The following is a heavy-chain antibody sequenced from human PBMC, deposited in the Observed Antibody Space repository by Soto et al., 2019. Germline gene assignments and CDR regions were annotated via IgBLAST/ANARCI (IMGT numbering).Heavy chain of an antibody. D-gene: IGHD6-13*01. J-gene: IGHJ5*02. CDR1: GYTFTSYA. CDR3: ARDRIAAAGGVWFDP. V-gene: IGHV1-3*01. CDR2: INAGNGNT. Sequence: QVQLVQSGAEVKKPGASVKVSCKASGYTFTSYAMHWVRQAPGQRLEWMGWINAGNGNTKYSQKFQGRVTITRDTSASTAYMELSSLRSEDTAVYYCARDRIAAAGGVWFDPWGQGTLVTVSS.